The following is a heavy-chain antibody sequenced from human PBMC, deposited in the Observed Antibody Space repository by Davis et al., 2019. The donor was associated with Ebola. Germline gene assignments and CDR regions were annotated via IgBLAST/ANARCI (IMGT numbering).Heavy chain of an antibody. CDR2: IYHSGST. J-gene: IGHJ5*02. CDR1: GGSISSSNW. CDR3: ASVPYYYGSGSP. D-gene: IGHD3-10*01. Sequence: SETLSLTCAVSGGSISSSNWWSWVRQPPGKGLEWIGEIYHSGSTNYNPSLKSRVTISVDTSKNQFSLKLSSVTAADTAVYYCASVPYYYGSGSPWGQGTLVTVSS. V-gene: IGHV4-4*02.